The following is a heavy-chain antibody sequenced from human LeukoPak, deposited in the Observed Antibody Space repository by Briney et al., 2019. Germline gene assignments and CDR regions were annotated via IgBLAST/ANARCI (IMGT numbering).Heavy chain of an antibody. Sequence: PGESLRLSCAASGFTFSSYAMSWVRQAPGKGLEWVSAISGSGGSTYYADSVKGRFTISRDNSKNTLYLQMNSLRAEDTAVYYCAKDRFSGRAPSDYWGQGTLVTVSS. CDR3: AKDRFSGRAPSDY. CDR1: GFTFSSYA. V-gene: IGHV3-23*01. D-gene: IGHD1-26*01. CDR2: ISGSGGST. J-gene: IGHJ4*02.